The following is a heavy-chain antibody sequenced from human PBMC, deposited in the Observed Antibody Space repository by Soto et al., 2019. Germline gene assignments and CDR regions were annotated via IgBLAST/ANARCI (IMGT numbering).Heavy chain of an antibody. V-gene: IGHV3-43*01. Sequence: PWGSLRLSCAASGFTFDDYSMHWVRQTPGKGLEWISLIFWDGGTAYYADSVKGRFTTSRDNSKNTLYLQMNSLRSADTALYYCAKSGSEYYFGYWGQGTRVTVCS. D-gene: IGHD1-26*01. CDR1: GFTFDDYS. CDR3: AKSGSEYYFGY. J-gene: IGHJ4*02. CDR2: IFWDGGTA.